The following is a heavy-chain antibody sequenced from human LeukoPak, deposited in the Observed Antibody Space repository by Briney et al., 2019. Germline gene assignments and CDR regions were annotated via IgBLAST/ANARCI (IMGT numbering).Heavy chain of an antibody. D-gene: IGHD2-2*01. V-gene: IGHV3-21*01. Sequence: PGGSLTLSCAASGFTFSSYRMNCVRQPPGKGLEWVSYISSGSSYIYYADSEKGRFTISSDNAKNSLYVQMNSLRADDTAIYYCARDLRCSSTSCYNWFDPWGQGTLVTVSS. CDR1: GFTFSSYR. CDR2: ISSGSSYI. J-gene: IGHJ5*02. CDR3: ARDLRCSSTSCYNWFDP.